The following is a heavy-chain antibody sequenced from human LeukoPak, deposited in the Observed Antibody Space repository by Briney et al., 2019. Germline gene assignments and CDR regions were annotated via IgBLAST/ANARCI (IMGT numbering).Heavy chain of an antibody. J-gene: IGHJ4*02. CDR3: AKLDCSGGSCFSIDY. CDR1: GFTFSSYG. Sequence: PGGSLRLSCAASGFTFSSYGMHWVRQAPGKGLGWVAVISYDGSNKYYADSVKGRFTISRDNSMYLQMNSLRAEDTAVYYCAKLDCSGGSCFSIDYWGRGALVTVSS. CDR2: ISYDGSNK. V-gene: IGHV3-30*18. D-gene: IGHD2-15*01.